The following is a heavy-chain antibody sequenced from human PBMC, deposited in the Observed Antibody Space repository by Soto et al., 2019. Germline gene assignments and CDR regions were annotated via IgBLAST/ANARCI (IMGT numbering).Heavy chain of an antibody. Sequence: GESLKISCKGSGYSFTSYWIVWVRQMPGKGLEWMGIIYPGDSDTRYSPSFQGQVTISADKSISTAYLQWSSLKASDTAMYYCARLYYYDSSGYYYGVEYFQHWGQGTLVTVSS. CDR2: IYPGDSDT. V-gene: IGHV5-51*01. J-gene: IGHJ1*01. D-gene: IGHD3-22*01. CDR1: GYSFTSYW. CDR3: ARLYYYDSSGYYYGVEYFQH.